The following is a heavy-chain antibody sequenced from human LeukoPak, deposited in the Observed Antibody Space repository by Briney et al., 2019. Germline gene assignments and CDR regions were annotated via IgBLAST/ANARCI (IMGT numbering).Heavy chain of an antibody. D-gene: IGHD5-18*01. V-gene: IGHV4-38-2*02. J-gene: IGHJ4*02. CDR3: ARDQSYGRHYFDY. CDR1: SYSISSGYY. Sequence: PSETLSLTCAVSSYSISSGYYWGWIRQPPGKGLEWIGNIHHSGSTYYNPSLKSRVTISLDTSKNQFSLRLSSVTAADTAVYYCARDQSYGRHYFDYWGQGILVTASS. CDR2: IHHSGST.